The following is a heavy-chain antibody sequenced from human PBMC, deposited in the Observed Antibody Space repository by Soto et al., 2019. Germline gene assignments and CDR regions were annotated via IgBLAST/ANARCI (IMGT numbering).Heavy chain of an antibody. J-gene: IGHJ4*02. Sequence: QVQLVESGGGVVQPGRSLRLSCAASGFTFSSYAMHWVRQAPGKGLEWVAVISYDGSNKYYADSVKGRFTISRDNSKNTLYLQMNSLRAEATAVYYCASPSHSSGWPYFFDYWGQGTLVTVSS. V-gene: IGHV3-30-3*01. CDR2: ISYDGSNK. CDR3: ASPSHSSGWPYFFDY. CDR1: GFTFSSYA. D-gene: IGHD6-19*01.